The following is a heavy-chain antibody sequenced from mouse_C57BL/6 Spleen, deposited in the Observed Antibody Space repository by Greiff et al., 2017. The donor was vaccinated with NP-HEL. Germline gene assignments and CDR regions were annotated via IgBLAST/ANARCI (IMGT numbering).Heavy chain of an antibody. J-gene: IGHJ2*01. Sequence: VQLQQPGAELVKPGASVKLSCKASGYTFTSYWMHWVKQRPGQGLEWIGMIHPNSGSTNYNEKFKSKATLTVDKSSSTAYMQLSSLTSEDSAVYYCARSVANWDGVFDYWGQGTTLTVSS. CDR3: ARSVANWDGVFDY. CDR2: IHPNSGST. D-gene: IGHD4-1*01. V-gene: IGHV1-64*01. CDR1: GYTFTSYW.